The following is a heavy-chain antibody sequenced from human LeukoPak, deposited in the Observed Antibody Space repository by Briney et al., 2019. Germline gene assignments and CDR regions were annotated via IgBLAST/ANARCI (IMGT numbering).Heavy chain of an antibody. D-gene: IGHD3-16*01. V-gene: IGHV4-59*01. Sequence: PSETLSLTCTVSGGSISAYNWGWIRQSPGKGLGYIGYVFHTGSTNRNPSLESRLTISVDTSKRQFSLKLTSVTAADTAVYYCARLGWGSNYVDLWGQGTLVTVST. CDR2: VFHTGST. J-gene: IGHJ4*02. CDR3: ARLGWGSNYVDL. CDR1: GGSISAYN.